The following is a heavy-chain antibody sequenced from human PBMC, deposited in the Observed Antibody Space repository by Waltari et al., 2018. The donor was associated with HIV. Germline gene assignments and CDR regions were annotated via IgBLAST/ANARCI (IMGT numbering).Heavy chain of an antibody. CDR1: GGSTRSTTYN. J-gene: IGHJ4*02. Sequence: QLQLQESGPGLVKSSETLSLTCTVSGGSTRSTTYNWGWIRQSPGKGLEWIASIYYSGTSFYNPSLKTRVTISVHTSKNQFSLKVTSVTAADTAVYYCASSQRTHYDRGFDFWGQGTLVTVSS. CDR2: IYYSGTS. D-gene: IGHD3-22*01. V-gene: IGHV4-39*01. CDR3: ASSQRTHYDRGFDF.